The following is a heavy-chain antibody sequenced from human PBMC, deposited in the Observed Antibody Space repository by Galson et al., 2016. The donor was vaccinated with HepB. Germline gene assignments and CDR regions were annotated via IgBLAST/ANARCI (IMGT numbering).Heavy chain of an antibody. CDR2: IYYNGDT. CDR1: GGSMRSYY. V-gene: IGHV4-59*12. J-gene: IGHJ6*02. Sequence: SETLSLTCTVSGGSMRSYYWSWIRQSPGKGLEWMGYIYYNGDTNYNPSLKSRVSISLDMSNNHFSLKLTSVTAADAAVYYCARVPPRYYYYYGMDVWGQGTTVTVSS. CDR3: ARVPPRYYYYYGMDV.